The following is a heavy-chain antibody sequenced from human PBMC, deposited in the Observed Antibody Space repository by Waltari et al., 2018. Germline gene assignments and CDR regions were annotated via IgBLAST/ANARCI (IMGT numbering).Heavy chain of an antibody. CDR2: IKTNGDT. D-gene: IGHD1-26*01. Sequence: EVQLLESGEDLVRPGGSLRLSCEASGLTFSSYAMNWVRQAPGKGLEWVSMIKTNGDTYDADSVKGRFTISRDNSKSTLFLQMTSLGAEDTAVYYCASSGSYSHRTRMDVWGQGTKVTVSS. J-gene: IGHJ6*02. V-gene: IGHV3-23*01. CDR1: GLTFSSYA. CDR3: ASSGSYSHRTRMDV.